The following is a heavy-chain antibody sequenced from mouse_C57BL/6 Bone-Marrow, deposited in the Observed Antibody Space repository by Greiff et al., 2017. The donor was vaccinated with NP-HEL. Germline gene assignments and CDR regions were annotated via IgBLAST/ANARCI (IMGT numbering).Heavy chain of an antibody. D-gene: IGHD1-1*01. V-gene: IGHV1-82*01. J-gene: IGHJ4*01. Sequence: QVQLKESGPELVKPGASVKISFKASGYAFSSSWMNWVKQRPGKGLEWIGRIYPGDGDTNYNGKFKGKATLTADKSSSTAYMQLSSLTSEDSAVYFCARPTRAMDYWGQGTSVTVSS. CDR1: GYAFSSSW. CDR2: IYPGDGDT. CDR3: ARPTRAMDY.